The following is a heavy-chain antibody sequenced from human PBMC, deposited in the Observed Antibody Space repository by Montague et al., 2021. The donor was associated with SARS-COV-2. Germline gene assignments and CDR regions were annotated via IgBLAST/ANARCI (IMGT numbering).Heavy chain of an antibody. CDR2: IYWDDDK. V-gene: IGHV2-5*02. J-gene: IGHJ3*02. CDR3: AHRRGLLLSNAFDI. Sequence: PALVKPTQTLTLTCTFSGFPLSTSGVGVGWIRQPPGKALGWLALIYWDDDKRYSPSLKSRLTITKDTSKNQVVLTMTNMDPVDTATYYCAHRRGLLLSNAFDIWGQGTMVTVSS. CDR1: GFPLSTSGVG. D-gene: IGHD1-26*01.